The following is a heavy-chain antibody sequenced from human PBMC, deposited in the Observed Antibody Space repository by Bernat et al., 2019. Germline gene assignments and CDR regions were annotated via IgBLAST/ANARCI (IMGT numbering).Heavy chain of an antibody. CDR3: AKGTNAYGSGSYFAD. J-gene: IGHJ4*01. D-gene: IGHD3-10*01. V-gene: IGHV3-30*18. CDR1: GFNFINYG. CDR2: IFHDGSSK. Sequence: VQLVESGGGVVQPGRSLRLSCAASGFNFINYGMHWVRQAPGKGLVWLAVIFHDGSSKDYTGSVKGRFTISRDNSYNTLYLQMNSLRGEDTAVYYGAKGTNAYGSGSYFADWGQGTLVTVSS.